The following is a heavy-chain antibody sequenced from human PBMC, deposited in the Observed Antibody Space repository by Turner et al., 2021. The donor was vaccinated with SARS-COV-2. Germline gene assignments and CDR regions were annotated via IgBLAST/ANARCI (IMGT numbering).Heavy chain of an antibody. V-gene: IGHV3-21*01. CDR1: GFTLSSYS. Sequence: EVQLVESGGGLVQPGGSLRLSCSASGFTLSSYSMNWVRQAPGKGLEWVSSSSSSSSYIYYADSVKGRFTISRDNAKNSLYLQLNSLRAEDTAVYYCATIAAAGPDFYYYYGMDVWGQGTTVTVSS. CDR2: SSSSSSYI. CDR3: ATIAAAGPDFYYYYGMDV. J-gene: IGHJ6*02. D-gene: IGHD6-13*01.